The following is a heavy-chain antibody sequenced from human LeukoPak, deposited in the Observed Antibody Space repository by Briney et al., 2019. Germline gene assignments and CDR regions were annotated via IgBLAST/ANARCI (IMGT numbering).Heavy chain of an antibody. CDR3: ARHEYCSSTSCYDYYYGMDV. D-gene: IGHD2-2*01. CDR2: IIPIFGTA. J-gene: IGHJ6*02. CDR1: GGTFSSYA. V-gene: IGHV1-69*13. Sequence: SVKVSCKASGGTFSSYAISWVRQAPGQGPEWMGGIIPIFGTANYAQKFQGRVTITADESTSTAHMELSSLRSEDTAVYYCARHEYCSSTSCYDYYYGMDVWGQGTTVTVSS.